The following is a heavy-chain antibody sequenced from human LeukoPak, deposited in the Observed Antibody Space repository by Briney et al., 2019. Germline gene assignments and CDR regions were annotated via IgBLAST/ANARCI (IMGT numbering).Heavy chain of an antibody. CDR1: GFTFSSYA. D-gene: IGHD6-13*01. CDR2: ISSSGSTI. V-gene: IGHV3-11*04. J-gene: IGHJ5*02. CDR3: ARDDSSSWSYNWFDP. Sequence: PGGSLRLSCAASGFTFSSYAMSWIRQAPGKGLEWVSYISSSGSTIYYADSVKGRFTISGDNAKNSLYLQMNSLRAEDTAVYYCARDDSSSWSYNWFDPWGQGTLVTVSS.